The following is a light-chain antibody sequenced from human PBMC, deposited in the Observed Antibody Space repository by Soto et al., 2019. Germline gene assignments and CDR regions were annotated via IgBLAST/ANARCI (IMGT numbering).Light chain of an antibody. CDR3: QQYYSTPGS. J-gene: IGKJ1*01. CDR1: QSVLYKSNNKNY. CDR2: WAS. Sequence: DIVMTQSPDSLAVSLGERATVNCKSSQSVLYKSNNKNYLAWYQQRPGQPPKLLIYWASTRESGVPDRFSGSGSGTDFTLTISRLHAEDVAVYYCQQYYSTPGSFGQVTKVEIK. V-gene: IGKV4-1*01.